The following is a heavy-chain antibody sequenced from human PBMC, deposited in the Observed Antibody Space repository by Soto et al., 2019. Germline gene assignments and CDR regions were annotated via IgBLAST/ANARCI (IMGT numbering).Heavy chain of an antibody. Sequence: PGGSLRLSCAASGFTFSSYAMSWVRQAPGKGLEWVSAISGSGGSTYYADSVKGRFTISRDNSKNTLYLQMNSLRAEDTAVYYCAKSEVANIVFFGTDVWGQGTTVTVSS. J-gene: IGHJ6*02. CDR2: ISGSGGST. V-gene: IGHV3-23*01. CDR1: GFTFSSYA. CDR3: AKSEVANIVFFGTDV. D-gene: IGHD5-12*01.